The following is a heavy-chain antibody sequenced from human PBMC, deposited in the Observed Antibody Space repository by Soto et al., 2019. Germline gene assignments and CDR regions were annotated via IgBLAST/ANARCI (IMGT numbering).Heavy chain of an antibody. CDR1: GFTFNNYA. CDR2: ISHSGSTT. Sequence: EVHLLESGGGLVQPGGSLRLSCAASGFTFNNYAMNWVRQAPGKGLEWVSTISHSGSTTYYADSVKGRFTISRDDSKSTLYLPTSSLRADDTALYYCAKDGLLVDTAMFTDWGQGTLVTVSS. V-gene: IGHV3-23*01. D-gene: IGHD5-18*01. J-gene: IGHJ4*02. CDR3: AKDGLLVDTAMFTD.